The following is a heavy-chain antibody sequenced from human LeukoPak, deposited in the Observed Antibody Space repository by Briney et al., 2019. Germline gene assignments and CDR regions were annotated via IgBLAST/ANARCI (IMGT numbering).Heavy chain of an antibody. CDR1: GFTFSSHA. D-gene: IGHD1-26*01. J-gene: IGHJ4*02. CDR2: LIENGATT. Sequence: GRSLRLSCAASGFTFSSHAMSWVRQAPGKGLEFVSGLIENGATTYYADSVKGRFTISRDNYRSTLFLQMTSLRVEDTAVYYCVKDYQVGNSPAFGDYWGQGTLVTVSS. V-gene: IGHV3-23*01. CDR3: VKDYQVGNSPAFGDY.